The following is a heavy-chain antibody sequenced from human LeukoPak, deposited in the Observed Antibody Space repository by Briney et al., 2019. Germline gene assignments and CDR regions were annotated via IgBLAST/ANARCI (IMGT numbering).Heavy chain of an antibody. CDR2: FDPEDGET. CDR1: GYTLTELS. D-gene: IGHD3-16*01. CDR3: ATGRLRRIDY. V-gene: IGHV1-24*01. J-gene: IGHJ4*02. Sequence: ASVKVSCKFSGYTLTELSMHWVRQAPGKALEWMGGFDPEDGETIYAQKFQGRVTMTEDKSTDTAYMELSSLRYEETAVYYCATGRLRRIDYWGQGTVVSVSS.